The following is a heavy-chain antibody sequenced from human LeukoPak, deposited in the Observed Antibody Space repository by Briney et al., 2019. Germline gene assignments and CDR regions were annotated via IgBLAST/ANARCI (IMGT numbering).Heavy chain of an antibody. CDR1: GFTLRSYA. V-gene: IGHV3-23*01. CDR3: AKDGDHHGTGVYYNYFDC. J-gene: IGHJ4*02. Sequence: GGSLRLSCAASGFTLRSYAMSWVRQAPGKGLEWVSGVSAGGGNTYYADSVKGRFTISRDTSKNTLSLQMNSLRAEDTAVYYCAKDGDHHGTGVYYNYFDCWGQGTLVTVSS. D-gene: IGHD3-22*01. CDR2: VSAGGGNT.